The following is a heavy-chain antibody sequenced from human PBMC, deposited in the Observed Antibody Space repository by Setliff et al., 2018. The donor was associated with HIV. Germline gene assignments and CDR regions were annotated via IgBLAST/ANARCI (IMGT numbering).Heavy chain of an antibody. CDR2: VNSDESST. Sequence: GGSLRLSCAASGFTFSSYWMHWVRQVPGKGLVWVSRVNSDESSTNYADSVKGRFTISRDNAKNTLYLQMNSLRAEDTAVYCCTRGGSSFLGYWGQGTLVTVSS. V-gene: IGHV3-74*01. J-gene: IGHJ4*02. CDR3: TRGGSSFLGY. CDR1: GFTFSSYW. D-gene: IGHD6-6*01.